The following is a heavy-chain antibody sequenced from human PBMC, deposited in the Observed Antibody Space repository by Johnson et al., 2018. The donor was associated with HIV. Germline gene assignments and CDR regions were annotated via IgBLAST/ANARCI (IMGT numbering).Heavy chain of an antibody. CDR3: ARAGRITMIVVALGAFDI. D-gene: IGHD3-22*01. V-gene: IGHV3-7*01. CDR1: GFTFSSYW. Sequence: VQLVESGGGLVQPGGSLRLSCAASGFTFSSYWMTWVRQAPGKGLEWVANIKQDGSEKYYVDSVKGRFTISRDNANNSLYLQMNSLRAEDTAVYYCARAGRITMIVVALGAFDIWGQGTMVTVSP. J-gene: IGHJ3*02. CDR2: IKQDGSEK.